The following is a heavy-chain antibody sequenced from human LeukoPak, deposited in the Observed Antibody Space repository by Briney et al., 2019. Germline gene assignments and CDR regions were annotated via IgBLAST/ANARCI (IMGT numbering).Heavy chain of an antibody. CDR3: ARVWYSSSPNRYYFDY. CDR2: IHPSGST. Sequence: SETLSLTCTVSGGSISGYYCSWIRQPAGKGLEWIGRIHPSGSTNYNPSLESRVTISVDMSKNQFSLRLSSVTAADTAVYYCARVWYSSSPNRYYFDYWGQGTLVTVSS. J-gene: IGHJ4*02. V-gene: IGHV4-4*07. CDR1: GGSISGYY. D-gene: IGHD6-13*01.